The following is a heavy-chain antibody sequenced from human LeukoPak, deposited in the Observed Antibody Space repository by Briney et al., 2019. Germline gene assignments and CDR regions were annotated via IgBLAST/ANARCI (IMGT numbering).Heavy chain of an antibody. CDR3: AKARTSTGGYHFDY. V-gene: IGHV3-23*01. J-gene: IGHJ4*02. CDR2: ISGSGGST. D-gene: IGHD2-8*02. CDR1: GFTFSSYA. Sequence: GGSLRLPCAAPGFTFSSYAMSWVRQAPGKGLEWVSAISGSGGSTYYADSVKGRFTISRDNSKNTLYLQMNSLGAEDTAVYYCAKARTSTGGYHFDYWGQRTPVTVSS.